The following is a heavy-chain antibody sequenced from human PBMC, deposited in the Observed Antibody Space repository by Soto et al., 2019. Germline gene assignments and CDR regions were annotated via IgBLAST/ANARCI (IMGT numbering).Heavy chain of an antibody. J-gene: IGHJ4*02. D-gene: IGHD1-26*01. Sequence: VQLLESGGGLVQPGGSLRLSCAASGFFFTDYFMSWIRQAPGKGLEWVSYISPSGDVTHYADSVKGRFTISRDNTKNSLFLQMSSLRDDDTAVYYCARQLERRVGAASHWGQGTRVSVSS. V-gene: IGHV3-11*01. CDR2: ISPSGDVT. CDR3: ARQLERRVGAASH. CDR1: GFFFTDYF.